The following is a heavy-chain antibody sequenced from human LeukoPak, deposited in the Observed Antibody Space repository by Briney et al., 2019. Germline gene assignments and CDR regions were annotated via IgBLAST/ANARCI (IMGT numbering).Heavy chain of an antibody. Sequence: GGSLRLSCAASGFTFSSYGMHWVRQAPGKGLEWVAVIWYDGSNKYYADSVKGRFTISRDNSKNTLYLQMNSLRAEDTAVYYCARDTLNGPFVISLDYWGQGALVTVSS. J-gene: IGHJ4*02. V-gene: IGHV3-33*01. CDR3: ARDTLNGPFVISLDY. CDR2: IWYDGSNK. CDR1: GFTFSSYG. D-gene: IGHD3-9*01.